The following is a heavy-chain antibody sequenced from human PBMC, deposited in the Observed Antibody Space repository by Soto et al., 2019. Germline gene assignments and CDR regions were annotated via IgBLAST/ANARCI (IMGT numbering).Heavy chain of an antibody. D-gene: IGHD4-17*01. CDR2: ISYDGSNK. V-gene: IGHV3-30*18. CDR1: GFTFSSYG. Sequence: ESGGGVVQPGRSLRLSCAASGFTFSSYGMHWVRQAPGKGLEWVAVISYDGSNKYYADSVKGRFTISRDNSKNTLYLQMNSLRAEDTAVYYCAKEDDYGGNSVPWFDPWGQGTLVTVSS. CDR3: AKEDDYGGNSVPWFDP. J-gene: IGHJ5*02.